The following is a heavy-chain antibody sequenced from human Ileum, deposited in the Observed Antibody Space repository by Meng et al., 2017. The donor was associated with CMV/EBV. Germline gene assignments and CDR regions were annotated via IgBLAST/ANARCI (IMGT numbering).Heavy chain of an antibody. CDR2: INNRGST. D-gene: IGHD3-3*01. J-gene: IGHJ4*02. CDR1: NSAFSDYY. Sequence: QVQLSQSGKGMLKPSESLSLVCAVQNSAFSDYYWTWIRQSPGKGLEWIGEINNRGSTNYNPSLKSRVTISIDTSRNQFSLKLTSMTAADTAVYYCARASPQRRFLSYWGQGTLVTVFS. CDR3: ARASPQRRFLSY. V-gene: IGHV4-34*01.